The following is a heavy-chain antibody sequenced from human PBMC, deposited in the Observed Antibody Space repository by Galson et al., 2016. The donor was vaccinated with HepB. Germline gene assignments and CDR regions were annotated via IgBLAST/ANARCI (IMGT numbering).Heavy chain of an antibody. Sequence: SLRLSCAASGFTVSSKYMSWVRQAPGKGLEWVSVIYSGGSAYYADSVKGRFTISRDNSKNTLYLQMNSLRAEDTAVYHCASKPPAGTNEVTWGQGTLVTVSS. V-gene: IGHV3-53*01. CDR3: ASKPPAGTNEVT. CDR1: GFTVSSKY. D-gene: IGHD6-13*01. CDR2: IYSGGSA. J-gene: IGHJ5*02.